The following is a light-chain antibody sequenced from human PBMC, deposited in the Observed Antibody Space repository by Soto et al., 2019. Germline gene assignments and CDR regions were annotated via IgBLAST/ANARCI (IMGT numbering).Light chain of an antibody. CDR1: QSVSSY. CDR3: QQRRNWPPT. J-gene: IGKJ2*01. V-gene: IGKV3-11*01. Sequence: EIVLTQSPATLSLSPGERATLSCRASQSVSSYLAWYQQKPGQAPRVLIYDASNRATGIPPRFSRSGSGTDFPLPSSSPEPEDFAVYYCQQRRNWPPTFGQGNKLEIK. CDR2: DAS.